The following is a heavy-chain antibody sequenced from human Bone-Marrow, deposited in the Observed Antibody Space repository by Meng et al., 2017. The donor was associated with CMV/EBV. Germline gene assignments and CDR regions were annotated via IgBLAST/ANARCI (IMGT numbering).Heavy chain of an antibody. V-gene: IGHV1-8*01. D-gene: IGHD2-2*02. J-gene: IGHJ6*02. CDR2: MNPNSGNT. CDR1: GYTFTSYD. Sequence: ASVKVSCKASGYTFTSYDINWVRQATGQGLEWMGWMNPNSGNTGYAQKFQGRVTMTRNTSISTAYMELSSLRSEDTAVYYCARGGVIVPAAIVPSVYYYYYGMDVWGQGTTVTVSS. CDR3: ARGGVIVPAAIVPSVYYYYYGMDV.